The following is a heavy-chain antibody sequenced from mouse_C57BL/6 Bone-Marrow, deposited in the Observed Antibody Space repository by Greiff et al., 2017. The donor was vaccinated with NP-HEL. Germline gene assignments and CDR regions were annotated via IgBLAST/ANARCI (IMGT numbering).Heavy chain of an antibody. D-gene: IGHD2-2*01. Sequence: DVKLVESGGGLVKPGGSLKLSCAASGFTFSSYAMSWVRQTPEKRLEWVATISDGGSYTYYPDNVKGRFTISRDNAKNNLYLQMSHLKSEDTAMYYCARDHYGFYAMDYWGQGTSVTVSS. CDR2: ISDGGSYT. CDR1: GFTFSSYA. J-gene: IGHJ4*01. CDR3: ARDHYGFYAMDY. V-gene: IGHV5-4*01.